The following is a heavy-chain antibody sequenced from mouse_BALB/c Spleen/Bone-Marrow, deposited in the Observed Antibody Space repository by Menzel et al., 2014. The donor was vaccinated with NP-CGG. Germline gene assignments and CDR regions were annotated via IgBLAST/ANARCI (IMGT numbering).Heavy chain of an antibody. CDR3: AREGAFYGNPFDF. D-gene: IGHD2-10*01. J-gene: IGHJ2*01. V-gene: IGHV1-9*01. CDR1: GYRFSGFW. CDR2: ILPGSGST. Sequence: QVQLKESGAEVMKSGASVKISCRATGYRFSGFWIEWIKQRPGHGLEWIGKILPGSGSTNYNEKFKGKATLSADTSSNTAYMQLSSLTSEDSAVYFCAREGAFYGNPFDFWGQGTTLTVSS.